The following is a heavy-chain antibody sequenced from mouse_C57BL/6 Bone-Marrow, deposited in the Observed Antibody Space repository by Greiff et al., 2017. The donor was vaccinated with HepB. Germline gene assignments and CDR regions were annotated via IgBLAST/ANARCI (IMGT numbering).Heavy chain of an antibody. CDR2: ISSGSSTI. V-gene: IGHV5-17*01. D-gene: IGHD2-3*01. J-gene: IGHJ4*01. Sequence: DVKLVESGGGLVKPGGSLKLSCAASGFTFSDYGMHWVRQAPEKGLEWVAYISSGSSTIYYADTVKGRFPISRDNAKNTLFLQMTSLRSEDTAMYYCARRWLYAMDYWGQGTAVTVSS. CDR1: GFTFSDYG. CDR3: ARRWLYAMDY.